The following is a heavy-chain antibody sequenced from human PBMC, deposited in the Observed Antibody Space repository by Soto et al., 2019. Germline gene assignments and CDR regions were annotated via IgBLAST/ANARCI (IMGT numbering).Heavy chain of an antibody. CDR1: GYTFTSYG. J-gene: IGHJ4*02. CDR2: ISAYNGNT. Sequence: GASVKVSCKASGYTFTSYGISWVRQAPGQGLEWMGWISAYNGNTNYAQKLQGRVTMTTDTSTSTAYMELRSLRSDDTAVYYCARDQVKMVYSNLPPYDCWGQGTLVTVSS. D-gene: IGHD4-4*01. CDR3: ARDQVKMVYSNLPPYDC. V-gene: IGHV1-18*01.